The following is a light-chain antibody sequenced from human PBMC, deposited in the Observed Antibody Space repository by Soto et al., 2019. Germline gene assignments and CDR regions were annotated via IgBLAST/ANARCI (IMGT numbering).Light chain of an antibody. J-gene: IGKJ3*01. Sequence: DIQLTQSPSSLSASVGDRVTISCRASQDIRNFLAWYQQKPGKPPKVLIYAASTLQSGVPSPFSGSGSGTDFTLTITSLQPEDVATNYCQKHNGVPPITFGPGTKV. CDR2: AAS. CDR3: QKHNGVPPIT. V-gene: IGKV1-27*01. CDR1: QDIRNF.